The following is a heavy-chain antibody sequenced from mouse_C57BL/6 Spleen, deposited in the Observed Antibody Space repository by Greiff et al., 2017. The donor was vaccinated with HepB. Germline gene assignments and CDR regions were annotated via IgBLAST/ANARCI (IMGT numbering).Heavy chain of an antibody. V-gene: IGHV1-80*01. D-gene: IGHD4-1*01. CDR1: GYAFSSYW. CDR3: ARSGTGARFAY. CDR2: IYPGDGDP. Sequence: VQLQQSGAELVKPGASVKISCKASGYAFSSYWMNWVKQRPGKGLEWIGQIYPGDGDPNYNGKFKGKTTLTADKSSSTAYMQLSSLTSEDSAVYVCARSGTGARFAYWGQGTLVTVSA. J-gene: IGHJ3*01.